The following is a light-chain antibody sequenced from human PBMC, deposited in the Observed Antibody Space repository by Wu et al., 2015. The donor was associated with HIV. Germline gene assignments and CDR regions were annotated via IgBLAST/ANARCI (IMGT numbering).Light chain of an antibody. Sequence: EIVLTQSPGILSLSPGDRATLSCRASQSVPSNYLAWYQQRPGQPPRLLISGASVRASGIPDRFTGSGSGTEFTLAISRLAPEDFAVYYCHQYGSTPPETFGQGTKVEIK. CDR1: QSVPSNY. J-gene: IGKJ1*01. CDR2: GAS. CDR3: HQYGSTPPET. V-gene: IGKV3-20*01.